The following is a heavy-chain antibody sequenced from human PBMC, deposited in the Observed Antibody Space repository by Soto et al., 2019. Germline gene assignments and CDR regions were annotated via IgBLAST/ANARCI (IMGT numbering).Heavy chain of an antibody. CDR2: MSGSGGST. CDR3: ARFAQSTPAY. Sequence: GSLRLSCAASGFTFSIYAMSWVRQAPGKGLEWVSGMSGSGGSTYHADYVKGRFSISRDTSTSTVYMELSSLRSEDTAVYYCARFAQSTPAYWGQGTLVTVSS. J-gene: IGHJ4*02. V-gene: IGHV3-23*01. CDR1: GFTFSIYA.